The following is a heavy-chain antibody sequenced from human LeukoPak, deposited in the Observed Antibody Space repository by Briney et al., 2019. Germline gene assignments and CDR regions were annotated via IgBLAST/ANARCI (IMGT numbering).Heavy chain of an antibody. CDR2: IKQDGSEK. Sequence: GGSLRLSCAASGFTFSSYWMSWVRQAPGKGLEWVANIKQDGSEKYYVDSVKGRFTISRDNAKNSLYLQMNSLRAEDTAVYYCAREPYYYDSSGYCSFVYNWFDPWGRGTLVTVSS. V-gene: IGHV3-7*03. J-gene: IGHJ5*02. CDR3: AREPYYYDSSGYCSFVYNWFDP. D-gene: IGHD3-22*01. CDR1: GFTFSSYW.